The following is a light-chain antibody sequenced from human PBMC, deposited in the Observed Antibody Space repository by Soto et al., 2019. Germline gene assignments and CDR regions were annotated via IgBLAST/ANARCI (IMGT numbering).Light chain of an antibody. J-gene: IGKJ1*01. CDR3: QQYNVHSPWT. Sequence: DIQMTQSPSTLSASVGDRVTITCRASQSVSTWLAWYQQKPGKAPHLLIFKASTLESGVPSRFRGSGSGTEFTLTITSLQPDDFATYYCQQYNVHSPWTFGQGTKVEIK. V-gene: IGKV1-5*03. CDR1: QSVSTW. CDR2: KAS.